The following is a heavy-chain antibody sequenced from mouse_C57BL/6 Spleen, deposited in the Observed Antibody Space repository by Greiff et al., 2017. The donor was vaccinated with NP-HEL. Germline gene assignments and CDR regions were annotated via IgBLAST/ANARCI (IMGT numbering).Heavy chain of an antibody. J-gene: IGHJ2*01. CDR1: GYTFTDYY. Sequence: VQLQQSGPELVKPGASVKISCKASGYTFTDYYMNWVKQSHGKSLEWIGDINPNNGGTSYNQKFKGKATLTVDKSSSTAYMELRSLTSEDSAVYYCARQGVTTDFDYWGQGTTLTVSS. CDR3: ARQGVTTDFDY. V-gene: IGHV1-26*01. D-gene: IGHD2-1*01. CDR2: INPNNGGT.